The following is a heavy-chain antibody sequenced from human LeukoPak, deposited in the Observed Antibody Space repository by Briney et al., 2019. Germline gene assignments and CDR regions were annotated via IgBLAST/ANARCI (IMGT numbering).Heavy chain of an antibody. CDR2: IYFSGST. CDR1: GGSTGSSSYY. V-gene: IGHV4-39*07. D-gene: IGHD3-22*01. J-gene: IGHJ5*02. CDR3: ASAITYYYDSSGYHPTQEPRWFDP. Sequence: SETLSLTCTVSGGSTGSSSYYWGWIRQPPGKGLEWIGSIYFSGSTNYNPSLKSRVTISVDTSKNQFSLKLSSVTAADTAVYYCASAITYYYDSSGYHPTQEPRWFDPWGQGTLVTVSS.